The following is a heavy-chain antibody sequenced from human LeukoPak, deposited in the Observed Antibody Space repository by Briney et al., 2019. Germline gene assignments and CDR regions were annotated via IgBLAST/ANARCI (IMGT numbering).Heavy chain of an antibody. CDR1: GFSFRSYW. V-gene: IGHV3-74*01. CDR3: AKDASIAAWT. D-gene: IGHD6-6*01. Sequence: GGSLRLSCAASGFSFRSYWMHWVRQLPGKGLVWVSRVSSDGNTTGYADSVKGRFTISRDNSKNTLYLQMNSLRAEDTAVYYCAKDASIAAWTWGQGTLVTVSS. J-gene: IGHJ4*02. CDR2: VSSDGNTT.